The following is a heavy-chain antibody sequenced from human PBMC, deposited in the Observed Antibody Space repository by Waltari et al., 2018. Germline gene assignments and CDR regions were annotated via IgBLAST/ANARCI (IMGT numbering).Heavy chain of an antibody. CDR3: ARDRGEYSSSSGAFDI. CDR2: IYSSGST. Sequence: QVQLQESGPGLVKPSETLSLTCTVPGGSISSYYWSWIRQPPGKGLEWIGYIYSSGSTNYNPSLKSRCTISVDTSKNQFSLKLSSVTAADTAVYYCARDRGEYSSSSGAFDIWGQGTMVTVSS. CDR1: GGSISSYY. V-gene: IGHV4-59*01. D-gene: IGHD6-6*01. J-gene: IGHJ3*02.